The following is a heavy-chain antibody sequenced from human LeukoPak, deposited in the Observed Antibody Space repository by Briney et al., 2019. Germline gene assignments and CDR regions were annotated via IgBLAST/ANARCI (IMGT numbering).Heavy chain of an antibody. CDR3: ARSRGSYFSWFDP. J-gene: IGHJ5*02. D-gene: IGHD1-26*01. CDR2: INHSGST. Sequence: PSETLSLTCAVYGGSFSGYYWSWIRQPPGEGLEWIGEINHSGSTNYNPSLKSRVTISVDTSKNQFSLKLSSVTAADTAVYYCARSRGSYFSWFDPWGQRTLVTVSS. V-gene: IGHV4-34*01. CDR1: GGSFSGYY.